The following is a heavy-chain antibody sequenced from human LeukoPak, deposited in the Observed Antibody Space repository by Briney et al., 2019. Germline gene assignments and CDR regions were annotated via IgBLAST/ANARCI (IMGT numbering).Heavy chain of an antibody. D-gene: IGHD5-24*01. V-gene: IGHV4-34*01. J-gene: IGHJ1*01. Sequence: PSETLSLTYAVYGGSFSGYYWSWIRQPPGKGLEWIGEINHSGSTNYNPSLKSRVTISVDTSKNQFSLKLSSVTAADTAVYYCARGAERDFQHWGQGTLVTVSS. CDR3: ARGAERDFQH. CDR2: INHSGST. CDR1: GGSFSGYY.